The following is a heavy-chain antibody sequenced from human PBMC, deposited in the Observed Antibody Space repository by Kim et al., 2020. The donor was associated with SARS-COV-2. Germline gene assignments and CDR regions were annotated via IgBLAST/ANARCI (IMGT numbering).Heavy chain of an antibody. D-gene: IGHD2-8*02. J-gene: IGHJ6*01. CDR3: SRHKSVWCLHYGMDF. CDR2: IYYSGIT. CDR1: GGSISSSSYY. Sequence: SETLSLTCTVSGGSISSSSYYWGWIRQPPGKGLEWIGSIYYSGITYYNPSLKSRVTISVDTSKNQFSRKLISVTAADTAVYYFSRHKSVWCLHYGMDF. V-gene: IGHV4-39*01.